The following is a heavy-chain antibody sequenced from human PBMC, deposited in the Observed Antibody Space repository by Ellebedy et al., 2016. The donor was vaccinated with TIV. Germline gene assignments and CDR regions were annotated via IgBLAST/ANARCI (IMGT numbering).Heavy chain of an antibody. CDR2: ISAYNGNT. CDR1: GYTFTSYG. CDR3: ARALGDIVVVPAATYPYYYYGMDV. Sequence: ASVKVSXXASGYTFTSYGISWVRQAPGQGLEWMGWISAYNGNTNYAQRLQGRVTMTTDTSTSTAYMELSSLRSEDTAVYYCARALGDIVVVPAATYPYYYYGMDVWGQGTTVTVSS. D-gene: IGHD2-2*01. J-gene: IGHJ6*02. V-gene: IGHV1-18*01.